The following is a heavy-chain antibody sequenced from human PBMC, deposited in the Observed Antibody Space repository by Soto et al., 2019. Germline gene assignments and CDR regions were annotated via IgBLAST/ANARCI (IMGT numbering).Heavy chain of an antibody. Sequence: QVQLVESGGGVVQPGRSLRLSCAASGFTFSSYGMHWVRQAPGKGLEWVAAISYNGSNKYYADSVKGRFTISRDNSKNTLYLQMHSLRAEDTAVYYCAKDQDIVVVVAIDSWGQGTLVTVSS. CDR2: ISYNGSNK. V-gene: IGHV3-30*18. J-gene: IGHJ4*02. CDR3: AKDQDIVVVVAIDS. CDR1: GFTFSSYG. D-gene: IGHD2-15*01.